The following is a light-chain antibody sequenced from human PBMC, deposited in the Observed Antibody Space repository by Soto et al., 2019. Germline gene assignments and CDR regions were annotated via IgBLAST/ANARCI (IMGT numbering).Light chain of an antibody. Sequence: EIVMTQSPATLSVSPGERATLSCRASQSVSSNLAWYQQKPGQAPRLLIYGASTRATGIPARFSGSGSGTEFPLTITPLQSEHFEIYYCQQYNNRPPWTFGHGTKAEIK. CDR3: QQYNNRPPWT. CDR2: GAS. V-gene: IGKV3-15*01. CDR1: QSVSSN. J-gene: IGKJ1*01.